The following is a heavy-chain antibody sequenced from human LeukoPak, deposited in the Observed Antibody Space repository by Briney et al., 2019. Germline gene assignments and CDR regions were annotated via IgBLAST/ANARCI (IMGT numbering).Heavy chain of an antibody. CDR3: TTDSSGYYDSSGYSGYDY. CDR1: GFTFSNAW. CDR2: IKRKSDGGTT. J-gene: IGHJ4*02. V-gene: IGHV3-15*01. D-gene: IGHD3-22*01. Sequence: GGSLRLSCAASGFTFSNAWMSWVRQAPGKGLEWVGRIKRKSDGGTTDYAAPVKGRFTISRDDSKNTLYLKMNSLKTEDTAVYYCTTDSSGYYDSSGYSGYDYWGQGTLVTVSS.